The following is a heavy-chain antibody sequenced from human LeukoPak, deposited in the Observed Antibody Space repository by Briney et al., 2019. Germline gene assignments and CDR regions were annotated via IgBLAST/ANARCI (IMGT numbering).Heavy chain of an antibody. CDR2: ISAYNGNT. D-gene: IGHD3-10*01. CDR3: AKEDNYGSGSYPHY. V-gene: IGHV1-18*01. Sequence: ASMKVSCKASGYTFTNYGITWVRQAPGQGLEWMGWISAYNGNTNYAQKLQGRVSMTTDTSTSTAYMELRSLRSDDTAVYYCAKEDNYGSGSYPHYWGQGTLVTVSS. J-gene: IGHJ4*02. CDR1: GYTFTNYG.